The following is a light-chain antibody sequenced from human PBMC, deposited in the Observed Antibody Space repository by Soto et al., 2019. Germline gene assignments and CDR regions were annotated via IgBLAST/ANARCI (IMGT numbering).Light chain of an antibody. CDR1: QSVSSSF. CDR2: GAS. Sequence: EIVLTQSPGTLSLSPGESATLSCRATQSVSSSFLAWYQQKPGQAPTLLIYGASSRATGIPDRFSGSGSGTDFTLTISRLEPEDFAVYYCQLYGSSPLTFCPGTKVYIK. CDR3: QLYGSSPLT. V-gene: IGKV3-20*01. J-gene: IGKJ3*01.